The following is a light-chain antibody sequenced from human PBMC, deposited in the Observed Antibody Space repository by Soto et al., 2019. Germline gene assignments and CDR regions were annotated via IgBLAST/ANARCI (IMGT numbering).Light chain of an antibody. CDR3: SSYTSSSTYV. Sequence: QSVLAQPASVSGSPGQSIAISCTGTSSDVGGYNYVSWYQQHPGKTPKLMICDVSNRPSGVSNRFSGSKSGNTASLTISGLQAEYEAEYYCSSYTSSSTYVFGPGTEVTVL. CDR2: DVS. CDR1: SSDVGGYNY. V-gene: IGLV2-14*03. J-gene: IGLJ1*01.